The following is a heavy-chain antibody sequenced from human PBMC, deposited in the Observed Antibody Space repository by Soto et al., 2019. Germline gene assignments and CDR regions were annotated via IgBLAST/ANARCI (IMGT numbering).Heavy chain of an antibody. V-gene: IGHV3-23*01. J-gene: IGHJ4*02. CDR2: FRSGGDDGTT. D-gene: IGHD6-13*01. CDR3: ARVAPEYSSTPRRFDF. Sequence: GGSLRLSCAASGFTFSSYSMSWVRQAPGKGLEWVSGFRSGGDDGTTYYADSVRGRFTISRDKTKNTLDLQMNSLRAEDAAVYHCARVAPEYSSTPRRFDFWGQGTLVTVSS. CDR1: GFTFSSYS.